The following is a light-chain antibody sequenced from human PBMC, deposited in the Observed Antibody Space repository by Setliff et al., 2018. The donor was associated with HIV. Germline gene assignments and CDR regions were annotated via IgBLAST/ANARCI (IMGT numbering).Light chain of an antibody. CDR2: DVS. V-gene: IGLV2-14*03. CDR3: SSYTSTTLYV. CDR1: SSDVGGYNH. Sequence: ALTQPASVSGSPGQSITISCSGSSSDVGGYNHVSWYQQHPGKAPKVMIYDVSNRPLGVSNRFSGSKSDNTASLTISGLQAEDEADYYCSSYTSTTLYVFGTGTKVTVL. J-gene: IGLJ1*01.